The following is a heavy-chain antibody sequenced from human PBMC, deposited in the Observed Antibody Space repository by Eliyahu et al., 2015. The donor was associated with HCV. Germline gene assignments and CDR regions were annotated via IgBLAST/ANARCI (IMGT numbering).Heavy chain of an antibody. J-gene: IGHJ5*02. V-gene: IGHV3-66*02. D-gene: IGHD2-2*01. CDR2: VHSGGGT. CDR3: ARELRYCSGSNCYS. CDR1: GFTVSDNY. Sequence: EVLLAESGGGLVQPGGSLRLSCTASGFTVSDNYMNWVRQAPGKGLEWVSVVHSGGGTYYADSVKGRFTIYRDSSKNTVYLQMKSLRHEDTAVYYCARELRYCSGSNCYSWGQGTLVTVSS.